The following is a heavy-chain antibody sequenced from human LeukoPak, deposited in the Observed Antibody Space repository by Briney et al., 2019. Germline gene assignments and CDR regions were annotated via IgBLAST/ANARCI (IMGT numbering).Heavy chain of an antibody. D-gene: IGHD3-10*01. CDR2: IIPIFGTA. J-gene: IGHJ4*02. Sequence: ALVKVSCKASGGTFSSYAISWVRQAPGQGLEWMGGIIPIFGTANYAQKSQGRVTITADESTSTAYMELSSLRSEDTAVYYCARGRPYGSGSYSDYWGQGTLVTVSS. V-gene: IGHV1-69*13. CDR1: GGTFSSYA. CDR3: ARGRPYGSGSYSDY.